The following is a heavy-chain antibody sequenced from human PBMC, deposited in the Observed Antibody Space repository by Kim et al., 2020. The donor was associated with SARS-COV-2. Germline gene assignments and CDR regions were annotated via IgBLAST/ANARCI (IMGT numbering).Heavy chain of an antibody. V-gene: IGHV5-51*01. CDR3: ARTILAGTAYYYYGMDV. Sequence: GESLKISCKGSGYSFTSYWIGWVRQMPGKGLEWMGIIYPGDSDTRYSPSFQGQVTISADKSISTAYLQWSSLKASDTAMYYCARTILAGTAYYYYGMDVWGQGTTVTVSS. J-gene: IGHJ6*02. D-gene: IGHD6-19*01. CDR1: GYSFTSYW. CDR2: IYPGDSDT.